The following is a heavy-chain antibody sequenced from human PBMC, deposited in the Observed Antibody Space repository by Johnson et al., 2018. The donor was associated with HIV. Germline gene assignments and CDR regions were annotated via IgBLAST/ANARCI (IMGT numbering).Heavy chain of an antibody. CDR2: INWNGGST. CDR1: GFTVSSNY. D-gene: IGHD6-13*01. V-gene: IGHV3-53*01. Sequence: VQLVESGGGLIQPGGSLRLSCAASGFTVSSNYMSWVRQAPGKGLEWVSGINWNGGSTGYADSVKGRFTISRDNAKNSLYLQLNSLRTEDTAVYYCARDGRLAAAGAWGAFDIWGQGTMVTVSS. J-gene: IGHJ3*02. CDR3: ARDGRLAAAGAWGAFDI.